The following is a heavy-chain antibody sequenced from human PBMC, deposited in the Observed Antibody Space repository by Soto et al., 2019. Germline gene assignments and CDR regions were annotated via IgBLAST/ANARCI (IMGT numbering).Heavy chain of an antibody. V-gene: IGHV4-39*01. CDR2: IYYSGST. CDR1: GGSLSSSSYY. Sequence: SETLSLTCTVSGGSLSSSSYYWGWIRQPPGKGLEWIGSIYYSGSTYYNPSLKSRVTISVDTSKNQFSLKLSSVTAADTAVYYCAIRGAFDIWGQGTMVTVSS. J-gene: IGHJ3*02. CDR3: AIRGAFDI.